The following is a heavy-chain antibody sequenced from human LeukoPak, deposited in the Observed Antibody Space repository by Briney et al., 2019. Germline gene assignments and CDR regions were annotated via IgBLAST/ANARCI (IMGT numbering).Heavy chain of an antibody. CDR1: GFTFSSYD. J-gene: IGHJ4*02. CDR2: IRGSSGST. Sequence: GGSLRFSCAASGFTFSSYDMSWVRQAPGKGLEWVSGIRGSSGSTYYADSVKGRFTISRDNSKNTLYLQMNSLRAEDTAVYYCAKQGFDYWGQGALVTVSS. CDR3: AKQGFDY. V-gene: IGHV3-23*01.